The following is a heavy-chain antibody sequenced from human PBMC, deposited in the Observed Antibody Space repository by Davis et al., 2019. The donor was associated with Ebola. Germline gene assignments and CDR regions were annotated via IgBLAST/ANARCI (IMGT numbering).Heavy chain of an antibody. Sequence: MPSETLSLTCAVYGGSFSGYYWSWIRQPPGKGLEWIGYIYYSWSTNYNPSLKSRVTISVDTSKNQFSLKLSSVTAADTAVYYCARDAYYYDSSGYYGRGGFDYWGQGTLVTASS. CDR1: GGSFSGYY. CDR2: IYYSWST. D-gene: IGHD3-22*01. V-gene: IGHV4-59*01. J-gene: IGHJ4*02. CDR3: ARDAYYYDSSGYYGRGGFDY.